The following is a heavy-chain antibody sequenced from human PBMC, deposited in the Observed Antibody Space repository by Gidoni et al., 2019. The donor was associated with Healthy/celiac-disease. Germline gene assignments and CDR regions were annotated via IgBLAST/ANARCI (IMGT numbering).Heavy chain of an antibody. CDR1: GGSISSSNW. CDR3: ARDISSGWAFDY. J-gene: IGHJ4*02. CDR2: IYHSGST. V-gene: IGHV4-4*02. D-gene: IGHD6-19*01. Sequence: QVQLQESGPGLVKPSGTLSLTCAVSGGSISSSNWWSWVRQPPGTGLEWIGEIYHSGSTNYNPSLTSRVTISVDTSKHQFSLKLSSVTAADTAVYYCARDISSGWAFDYWGQGTLVTVSS.